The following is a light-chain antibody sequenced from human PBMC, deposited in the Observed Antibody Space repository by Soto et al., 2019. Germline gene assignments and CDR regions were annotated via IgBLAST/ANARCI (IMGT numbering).Light chain of an antibody. Sequence: EIVMTQSPATLSVSPGERATLSCRARQSVSSNLAWYQRKPGKPPRLLIYGASTRATGIPARFSGSGSGTEFTLTISSLQSEDFAVYYCQHYNNWPSLTFGQGTKVDIK. CDR2: GAS. J-gene: IGKJ1*01. CDR3: QHYNNWPSLT. CDR1: QSVSSN. V-gene: IGKV3-15*01.